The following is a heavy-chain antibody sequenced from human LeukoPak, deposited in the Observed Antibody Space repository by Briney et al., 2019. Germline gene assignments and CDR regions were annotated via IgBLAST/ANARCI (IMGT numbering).Heavy chain of an antibody. CDR1: GFTFSSCV. D-gene: IGHD6-19*01. J-gene: IGHJ6*03. Sequence: GGSLRLSGAASGFTFSSCVMSWVRQAPGKGLEWVSAISSSGGSTDNADSVKGRFTISRDNSKDMLYLQMNSLRAEDTAVYYCARRTAGAKDVWGKGTTVTV. CDR3: ARRTAGAKDV. V-gene: IGHV3-23*01. CDR2: ISSSGGST.